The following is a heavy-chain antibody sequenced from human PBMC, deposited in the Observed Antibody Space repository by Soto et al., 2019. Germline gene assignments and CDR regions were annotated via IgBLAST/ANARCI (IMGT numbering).Heavy chain of an antibody. CDR3: ARDRGLTIDY. J-gene: IGHJ4*02. CDR1: GYTFTSYA. D-gene: IGHD3-10*01. Sequence: QVQLVQSGAEEKKPGASVKVSCKASGYTFTSYAMHWVRQAPGQRLEWMGWINPGNGNTKYSQKFQGRVTITRDTSASTAYMELSSLRSEVTAVYYCARDRGLTIDYWGQGTLVTVSS. CDR2: INPGNGNT. V-gene: IGHV1-3*05.